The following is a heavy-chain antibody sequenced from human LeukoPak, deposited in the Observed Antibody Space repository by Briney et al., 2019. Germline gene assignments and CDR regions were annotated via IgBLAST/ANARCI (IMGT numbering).Heavy chain of an antibody. CDR2: ISAYNGNT. J-gene: IGHJ6*03. D-gene: IGHD6-19*01. CDR3: ARSVAGSQNYYYYYMDV. V-gene: IGHV1-18*01. CDR1: GYTFKSYG. Sequence: ASVKVSCKASGYTFKSYGISWVRQAPGQGLEWMGWISAYNGNTNYAQKLQGRVTMTTDTSTSTASMELRSLRSDDTAVYYCARSVAGSQNYYYYYMDVWGKGTTVAISS.